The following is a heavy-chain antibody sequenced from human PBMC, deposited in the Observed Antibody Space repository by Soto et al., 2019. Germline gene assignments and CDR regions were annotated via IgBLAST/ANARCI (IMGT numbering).Heavy chain of an antibody. D-gene: IGHD5-12*01. J-gene: IGHJ6*02. CDR3: ARVMRGYDVGGMDV. CDR1: GGSISSGDYY. Sequence: SETLSLTCTVSGGSISSGDYYWSWIRQPPGKGLEWIGYIYYSGSTYYNPSLKSRVTISVDTSKNQFSLKLSSVTAADTAVYYCARVMRGYDVGGMDVWGQGTTVTVSS. V-gene: IGHV4-30-4*02. CDR2: IYYSGST.